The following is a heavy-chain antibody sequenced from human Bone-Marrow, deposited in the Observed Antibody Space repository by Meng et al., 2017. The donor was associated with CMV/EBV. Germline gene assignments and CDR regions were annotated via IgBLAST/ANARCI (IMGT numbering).Heavy chain of an antibody. CDR3: AHFYGGTGY. CDR1: AFSLSTSGVG. J-gene: IGHJ4*02. Sequence: LTCPFSAFSLSTSGVGVGWLRQPPGKALEWLALIYWNDDKRYSPSLKSRLTITKDTSKNQVVLTMTNMDPVDTATYYCAHFYGGTGYWGQGTLVTVSS. V-gene: IGHV2-5*01. D-gene: IGHD4-23*01. CDR2: IYWNDDK.